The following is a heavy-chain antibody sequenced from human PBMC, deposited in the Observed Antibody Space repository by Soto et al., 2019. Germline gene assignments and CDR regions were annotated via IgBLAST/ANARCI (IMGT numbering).Heavy chain of an antibody. CDR2: ISGSGGST. CDR3: ARDYCSSTSCYYYYYYGMDV. D-gene: IGHD2-2*01. V-gene: IGHV3-23*01. J-gene: IGHJ6*02. Sequence: GESLRLYCSASGFTYSSYAMSWVRQAPGKGLEWVSAISGSGGSTYYADSVNGRFTISRDNSKNTLYLQMNSLRAEDTAVYYCARDYCSSTSCYYYYYYGMDVWGQGTTVTVSS. CDR1: GFTYSSYA.